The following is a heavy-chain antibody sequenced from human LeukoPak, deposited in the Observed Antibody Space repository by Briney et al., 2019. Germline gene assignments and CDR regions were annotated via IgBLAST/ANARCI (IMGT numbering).Heavy chain of an antibody. V-gene: IGHV3-23*01. J-gene: IGHJ4*01. CDR1: GFTFSSYA. Sequence: GGSLRLSCAASGFTFSSYAMSWVRQAPGKGLGWVSVISGSGDSTYYADSVKGRFTISRDNSKNTLYLQMNSLRAEDTAVYYCAKDLRVSSSSFDYWGQGTLVTVSS. CDR2: ISGSGDST. D-gene: IGHD6-13*01. CDR3: AKDLRVSSSSFDY.